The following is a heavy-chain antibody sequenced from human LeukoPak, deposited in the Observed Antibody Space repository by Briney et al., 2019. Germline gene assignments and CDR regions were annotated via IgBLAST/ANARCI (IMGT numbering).Heavy chain of an antibody. CDR1: GFTFGDYA. J-gene: IGHJ4*02. CDR2: IRSKAYGGTT. V-gene: IGHV3-49*03. Sequence: GRSLRLSCTASGFTFGDYAMSWFRQAPGEGLEWVGFIRSKAYGGTTEYAASVKDRFTISRDDSKSIAYLQMNSLKTEDTAVYYCTRASLYCSSTSCYPIAFDYWGQGTLVTVYS. D-gene: IGHD2-2*01. CDR3: TRASLYCSSTSCYPIAFDY.